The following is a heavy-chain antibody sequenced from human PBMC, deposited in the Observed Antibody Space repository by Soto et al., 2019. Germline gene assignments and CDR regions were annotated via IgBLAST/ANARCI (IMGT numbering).Heavy chain of an antibody. CDR3: AKDIVAGPKGVFDI. D-gene: IGHD3-16*02. Sequence: GASLRLSCAASAFTFSNYGMTWVRQAPGKGLEWVSVISGSGGITYYADSVKGRFTISRDNSKNTLYLQMSSLRAEDTAVYYCAKDIVAGPKGVFDIWGQGTMVTVSS. J-gene: IGHJ3*02. V-gene: IGHV3-23*01. CDR1: AFTFSNYG. CDR2: ISGSGGIT.